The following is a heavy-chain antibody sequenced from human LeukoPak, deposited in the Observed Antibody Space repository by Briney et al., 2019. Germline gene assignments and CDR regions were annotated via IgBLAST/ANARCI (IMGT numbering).Heavy chain of an antibody. CDR3: AREVLRYFAWLSDAFDI. J-gene: IGHJ3*02. D-gene: IGHD3-9*01. CDR2: INPNSGGT. V-gene: IGHV1-2*02. Sequence: GASVKVSCKASGYTFTGYYMHWVRQAPGQGLEWMGWINPNSGGTNYAQKFQGRVTMTRDTSISTAYMELSMLRSHDTAVYYCAREVLRYFAWLSDAFDIWGQGTMVTVSS. CDR1: GYTFTGYY.